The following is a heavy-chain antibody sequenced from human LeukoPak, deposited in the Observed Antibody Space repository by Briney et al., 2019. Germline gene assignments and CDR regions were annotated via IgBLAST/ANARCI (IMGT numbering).Heavy chain of an antibody. Sequence: GASVKVSCKASGYTFTSYAMHWVRQAPGQRLEWMGWINAGNGNTKYSQKFQGRVTITRDTSASTAYMELSSLRSEDTAVYYCARGLWGSYSSGWGGDYWGQGTLVTVSS. CDR2: INAGNGNT. D-gene: IGHD6-19*01. J-gene: IGHJ4*02. CDR1: GYTFTSYA. V-gene: IGHV1-3*01. CDR3: ARGLWGSYSSGWGGDY.